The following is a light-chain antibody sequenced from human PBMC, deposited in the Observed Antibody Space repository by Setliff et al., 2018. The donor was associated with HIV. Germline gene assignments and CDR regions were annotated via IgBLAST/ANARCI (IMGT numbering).Light chain of an antibody. CDR2: EVS. V-gene: IGLV2-14*01. Sequence: QSALTQPASASGSPGQPITISCTGTSSDVGGYNYVSWYQQHPGKAPKLMIYEVSNRPSGVSNRFSGSKSAYTASLTISGLQAEDEADYYCCSYTSSNTQVFGTGTKVTVL. CDR1: SSDVGGYNY. J-gene: IGLJ1*01. CDR3: CSYTSSNTQV.